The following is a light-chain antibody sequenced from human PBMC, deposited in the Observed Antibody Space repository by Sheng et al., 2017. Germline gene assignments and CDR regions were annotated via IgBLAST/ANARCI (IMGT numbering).Light chain of an antibody. J-gene: IGKJ2*01. Sequence: EIVMTQSPATLSVSPGERATLSCRASQSVSSNLAWYQQKPGQAPRLLIFGASTRATGTPDRFSGSGSGTDFTLTISRLEPEDFAFYYCQQYGGSLATFGQGTRVEI. V-gene: IGKV3D-15*01. CDR2: GAS. CDR1: QSVSSN. CDR3: QQYGGSLAT.